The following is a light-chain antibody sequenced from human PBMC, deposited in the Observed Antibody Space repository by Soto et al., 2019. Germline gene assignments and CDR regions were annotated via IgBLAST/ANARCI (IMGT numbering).Light chain of an antibody. CDR1: QGVRDD. J-gene: IGKJ4*01. CDR2: SAS. Sequence: IQMTQSPSSLSASVGDRVTITCRASQGVRDDVGWYQQKPGKAPKLLIYSASTLQSGVPSRFSGSGSGTEFTRIISGLQPEDFATYYCLQESNYPLTFGGGTKLEIK. CDR3: LQESNYPLT. V-gene: IGKV1-6*01.